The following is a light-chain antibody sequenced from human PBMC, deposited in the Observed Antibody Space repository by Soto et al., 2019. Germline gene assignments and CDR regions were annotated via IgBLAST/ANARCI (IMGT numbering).Light chain of an antibody. CDR1: QTLKHNY. V-gene: IGKV3-20*01. J-gene: IGKJ1*01. CDR3: QKYGNFWT. CDR2: DAS. Sequence: EILLTQSPGTLSLSPGERAALSCGANQTLKHNYLAWYQQKPGQAPRLLIYDASIRATGTPDRFSGSGSGTDFSLTIRRLEPDDFAVYYCQKYGNFWTFGQGTKVDIK.